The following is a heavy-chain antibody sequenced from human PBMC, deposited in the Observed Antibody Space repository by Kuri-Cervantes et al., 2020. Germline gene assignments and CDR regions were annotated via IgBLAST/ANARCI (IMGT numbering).Heavy chain of an antibody. CDR1: GFIFSSSW. Sequence: GESLKISCAASGFIFSSSWMSWVRQAPGKGLEWVANINQDGSAKDYVDSMRCRFTISRDNAQNSLYLQMNSLRAEDTAVYYCARALYGSGSQFDYWGQGTLVTVSS. CDR3: ARALYGSGSQFDY. D-gene: IGHD3-10*01. CDR2: INQDGSAK. V-gene: IGHV3-7*03. J-gene: IGHJ4*02.